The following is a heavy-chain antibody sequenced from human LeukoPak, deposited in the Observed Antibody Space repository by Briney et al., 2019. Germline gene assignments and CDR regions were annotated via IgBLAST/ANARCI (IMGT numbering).Heavy chain of an antibody. V-gene: IGHV3-21*01. D-gene: IGHD1-26*01. Sequence: PGGSLRLSCAASGFTFSNYAMNWVRQAPGKGLEWVSSISGSGGNTYYADSVKGRFTISRDNAKNSLYLQMNSLRAEDTAVYYCASLVGANLDYWGQGTLVTVSS. CDR1: GFTFSNYA. J-gene: IGHJ4*02. CDR3: ASLVGANLDY. CDR2: ISGSGGNT.